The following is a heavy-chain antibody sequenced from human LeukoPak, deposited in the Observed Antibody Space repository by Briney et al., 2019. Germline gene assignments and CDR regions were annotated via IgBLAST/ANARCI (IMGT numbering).Heavy chain of an antibody. CDR3: AKHPPAGGDYYYMDV. CDR1: GFTFSSYG. J-gene: IGHJ6*03. V-gene: IGHV3-33*06. Sequence: GRSLRLSCAASGFTFSSYGMHWVRQAPGKGLEWVALIWYDGNNEYCADSVRGRFTISRDNSKNMLYLQMNSLRAEDTAVYYCAKHPPAGGDYYYMDVWGEGTTVTVSS. CDR2: IWYDGNNE. D-gene: IGHD1-1*01.